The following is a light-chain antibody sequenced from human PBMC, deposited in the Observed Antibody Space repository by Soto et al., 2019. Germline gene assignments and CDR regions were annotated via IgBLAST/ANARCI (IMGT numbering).Light chain of an antibody. Sequence: QSALTQPPSASGSPGQSVTISCTGTSSDVGGYHYVSWYQQHPGKAPKLMIYEVTKRPSGVPDRFSGSKPGNTASLTVSGLQAEDEADYYCSSYAASTWVFGGGTKLTVL. CDR3: SSYAASTWV. CDR2: EVT. V-gene: IGLV2-8*01. CDR1: SSDVGGYHY. J-gene: IGLJ3*02.